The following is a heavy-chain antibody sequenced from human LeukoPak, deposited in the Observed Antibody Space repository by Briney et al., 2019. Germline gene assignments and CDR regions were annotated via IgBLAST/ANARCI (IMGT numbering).Heavy chain of an antibody. V-gene: IGHV3-23*01. Sequence: GGSLRLSCAASGFTSNNYAMSWVRQAPGKGLEWVSVISGSGSSTYYADSVKGRFTISRDNSKNTLYLQMNSLRAEDTAVYYCAKVSGYTYGPLDYWGQGTLVTVSS. D-gene: IGHD5-18*01. CDR3: AKVSGYTYGPLDY. J-gene: IGHJ4*02. CDR2: ISGSGSST. CDR1: GFTSNNYA.